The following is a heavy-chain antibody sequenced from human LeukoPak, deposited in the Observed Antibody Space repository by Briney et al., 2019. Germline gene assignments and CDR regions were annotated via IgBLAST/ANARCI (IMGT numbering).Heavy chain of an antibody. D-gene: IGHD2-15*01. CDR1: GGSISSGGYS. V-gene: IGHV4-30-2*01. CDR3: ARGPYCSGGSCYSVSFDP. CDR2: IYHSGST. J-gene: IGHJ5*02. Sequence: PSQTLSLTCAVSGGSISSGGYSWSWTRQPPGKGLEWIGYIYHSGSTYYNPSLKSRVTISVGRSKNQFSLKLSSVTAADTAVYYWARGPYCSGGSCYSVSFDPWGQGSLVSVSS.